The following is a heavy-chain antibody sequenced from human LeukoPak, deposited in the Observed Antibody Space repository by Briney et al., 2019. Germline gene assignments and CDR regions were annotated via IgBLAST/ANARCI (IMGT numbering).Heavy chain of an antibody. CDR3: ASADMDSSGYYLAYYFDY. Sequence: SETLSLTCTVSGGSISSYYWSWIRQPPGKGLEWIGYIYYSGSTYYNPSLKSRVTISVDTSKHQFSLKLSSVTAADTAVYYCASADMDSSGYYLAYYFDYWGQGTLVTVSS. D-gene: IGHD3-22*01. V-gene: IGHV4-59*06. CDR2: IYYSGST. J-gene: IGHJ4*02. CDR1: GGSISSYY.